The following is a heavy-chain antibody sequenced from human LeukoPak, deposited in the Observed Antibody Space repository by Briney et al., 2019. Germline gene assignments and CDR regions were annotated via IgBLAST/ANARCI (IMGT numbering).Heavy chain of an antibody. CDR1: GFTFSSYE. D-gene: IGHD6-19*01. CDR2: ISSSGSTI. J-gene: IGHJ6*02. CDR3: AREGSVEAGWYFAFQWETYGMDV. V-gene: IGHV3-48*03. Sequence: PGGSLRLSCAASGFTFSSYEMNWVRQAPGKGLEWVSYISSSGSTIYYADSVKGRFTISRDNAKNSLYLQMNSLRAEDTAVYYCAREGSVEAGWYFAFQWETYGMDVWGQGTTVTVSS.